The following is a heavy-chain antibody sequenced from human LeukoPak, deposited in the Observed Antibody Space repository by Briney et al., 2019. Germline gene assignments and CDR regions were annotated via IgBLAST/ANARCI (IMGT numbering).Heavy chain of an antibody. J-gene: IGHJ4*02. CDR3: ATWGYALVPATIDY. V-gene: IGHV3-15*01. D-gene: IGHD2-2*01. Sequence: GGSLRLSCAASAFTFSNAWMTWVRQAPGKGLEWVGRIKSKTDGGTTDYAAPVKGRFTISRDDSENTLYLQMNSLKTEDTAVYYCATWGYALVPATIDYWGQGTLVTVSS. CDR1: AFTFSNAW. CDR2: IKSKTDGGTT.